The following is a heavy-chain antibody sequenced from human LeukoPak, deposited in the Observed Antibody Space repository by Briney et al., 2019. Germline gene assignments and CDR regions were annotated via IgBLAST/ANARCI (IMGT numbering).Heavy chain of an antibody. CDR2: VFDSGRT. CDR3: TTIKRGNIFGYFDF. J-gene: IGHJ4*02. D-gene: IGHD5-18*01. CDR1: GGSMTTHH. Sequence: PSETLSLTCTVSGGSMTTHHWNWIRQTPGKGLEWIGYVFDSGRTKENPSLKSRVSLSADTSKNQLSLRLSSVTAADTAVYYCTTIKRGNIFGYFDFWGQGILVTVSS. V-gene: IGHV4-59*11.